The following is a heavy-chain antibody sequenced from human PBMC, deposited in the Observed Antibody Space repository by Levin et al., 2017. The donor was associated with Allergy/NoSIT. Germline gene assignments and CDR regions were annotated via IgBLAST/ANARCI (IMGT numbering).Heavy chain of an antibody. CDR2: ITPTGTYI. CDR1: GFTFNSYT. V-gene: IGHV3-21*01. CDR3: ARDRLSQSGIYLDS. D-gene: IGHD5-12*01. J-gene: IGHJ4*02. Sequence: GGSLRLSCEASGFTFNSYTMNWVRQAPGRGLEWVSSITPTGTYIYYTDSVKGRFIISRDNANNSLYLQMYSLRVEDTAIYYCARDRLSQSGIYLDSWGQGALVTVSS.